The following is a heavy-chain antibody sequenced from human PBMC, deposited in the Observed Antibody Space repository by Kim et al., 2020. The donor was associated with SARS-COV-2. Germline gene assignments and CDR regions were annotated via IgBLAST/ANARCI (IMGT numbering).Heavy chain of an antibody. J-gene: IGHJ2*01. CDR1: NGSISGFF. D-gene: IGHD3-22*01. CDR3: ARQHIGYERYFDL. CDR2: ISYRGNT. Sequence: SETLSLTCTVSNGSISGFFWSWVRQAPGKGLEWIGYISYRGNTNYNPSLRSRVTMSVDTSKNRFSLKLSSVTAADAAVYYCARQHIGYERYFDLWGRGTLVTVSS. V-gene: IGHV4-59*08.